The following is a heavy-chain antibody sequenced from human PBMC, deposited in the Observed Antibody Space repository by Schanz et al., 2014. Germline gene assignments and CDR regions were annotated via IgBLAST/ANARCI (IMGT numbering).Heavy chain of an antibody. Sequence: QVQLVESGEGVVQPGRSLRLSCAASGFTFSKYGMHWVRQAPGKGLEPVSVTYLGGNTDYADSVKGRFTISRDDSKNTLHLQMNSLRSEDTAIYFCARDQASTHWGQGTPVTVSS. V-gene: IGHV3-NL1*01. CDR1: GFTFSKYG. J-gene: IGHJ4*02. CDR2: TYLGGNT. CDR3: ARDQASTH.